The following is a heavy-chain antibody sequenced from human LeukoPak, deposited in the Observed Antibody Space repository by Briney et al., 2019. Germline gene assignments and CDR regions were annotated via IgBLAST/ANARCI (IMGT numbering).Heavy chain of an antibody. D-gene: IGHD3-10*01. J-gene: IGHJ5*02. CDR2: IHTSGST. CDR1: GDSISSFH. CDR3: ATYDSDTGGIDP. V-gene: IGHV4-4*07. Sequence: SETLSLTCTVSGDSISSFHWSWIRQPAGKGLEWIGRIHTSGSTNYNPSLKSRVAMSVDTSKNQFSLKLSSVTAADTAVYYCATYDSDTGGIDPWGPGTLVTVSS.